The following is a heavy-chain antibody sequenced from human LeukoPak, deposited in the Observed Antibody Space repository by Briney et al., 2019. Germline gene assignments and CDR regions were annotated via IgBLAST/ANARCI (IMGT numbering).Heavy chain of an antibody. Sequence: ASVKVSCKASGYTFTSYYMHWVRHAPGQGLEWMGIINPSGGSTSYAQKFQGRVTMTRDTSTSTVYMELSSLRSEDTAVYYCARFSDYYDSSGYYQKTYDAFDIWGQGTMVTVSS. V-gene: IGHV1-46*01. D-gene: IGHD3-22*01. CDR3: ARFSDYYDSSGYYQKTYDAFDI. J-gene: IGHJ3*02. CDR1: GYTFTSYY. CDR2: INPSGGST.